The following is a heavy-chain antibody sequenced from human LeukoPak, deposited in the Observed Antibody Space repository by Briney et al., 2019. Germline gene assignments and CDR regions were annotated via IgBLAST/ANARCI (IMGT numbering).Heavy chain of an antibody. Sequence: PGGSLRLSCAASGFTFDDYAMHWVRQAPGKGLEWVSLISWDGGSTYYADSVKCRFTISRDNSKNSLYLQMNSLRAEDTALYYCAKDMYGSGSYGGIDYWGQGTLVTVSS. D-gene: IGHD3-10*01. CDR1: GFTFDDYA. V-gene: IGHV3-43D*04. CDR3: AKDMYGSGSYGGIDY. CDR2: ISWDGGST. J-gene: IGHJ4*02.